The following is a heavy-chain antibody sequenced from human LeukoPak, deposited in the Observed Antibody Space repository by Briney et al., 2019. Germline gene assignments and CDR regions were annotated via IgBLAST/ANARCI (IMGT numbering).Heavy chain of an antibody. Sequence: PGGSLRLSCAAPGFTVSTIYMTWVRQAPGKGLEWVSVIYTDDTTYYAGSVRGRFTISRDSFKNTLYLHMTSVRAEDTAVYYCAKGGMVRGPLPYYNMDVWGQGTTVTVSS. CDR1: GFTVSTIY. D-gene: IGHD3-10*01. CDR3: AKGGMVRGPLPYYNMDV. CDR2: IYTDDTT. V-gene: IGHV3-53*01. J-gene: IGHJ6*02.